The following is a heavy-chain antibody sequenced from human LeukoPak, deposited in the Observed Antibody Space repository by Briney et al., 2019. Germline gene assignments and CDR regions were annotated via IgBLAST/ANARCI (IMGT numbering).Heavy chain of an antibody. CDR1: GFTFSSYA. CDR3: AKMSSVNMRAFDI. J-gene: IGHJ3*02. D-gene: IGHD2/OR15-2a*01. Sequence: GGSLRLSCAASGFTFSSYAMSWVRQAPGKGLEWVSAISGSGGSTYDADSVKGRFTISRDNSKTMLHLQMNSLRAEDTAVYFCAKMSSVNMRAFDIWGQGTLVTVSS. V-gene: IGHV3-23*01. CDR2: ISGSGGST.